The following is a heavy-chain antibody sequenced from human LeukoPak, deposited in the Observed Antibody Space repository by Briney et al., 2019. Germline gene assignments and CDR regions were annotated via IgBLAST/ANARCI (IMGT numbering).Heavy chain of an antibody. CDR3: ARHDRGYCSSTSCYSYDY. CDR1: GGSISSSSYY. D-gene: IGHD2-2*01. V-gene: IGHV4-39*01. CDR2: TYYSGST. J-gene: IGHJ4*02. Sequence: SETLSLTCTVSGGSISSSSYYWGWIRQPPGKGLEWIVSTYYSGSTYYNPSLKSRVTISGDTSKNQFSLKLSSVTAADTAVYYCARHDRGYCSSTSCYSYDYWGQGTLVTVSS.